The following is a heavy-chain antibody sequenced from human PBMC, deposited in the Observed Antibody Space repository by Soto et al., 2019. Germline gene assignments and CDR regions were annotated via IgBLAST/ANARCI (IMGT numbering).Heavy chain of an antibody. Sequence: VQLMQSGAEVKQPGSSVKVSCKASGGTFSSHSINWVRQAPGQGLEWMGGIITLFGTANYAKNFQGRVTITADQSTSTAYMELNSLRSHATAVYYCAREVGYGDFPAALLDWGQGTLVTVSS. CDR2: IITLFGTA. CDR3: AREVGYGDFPAALLD. CDR1: GGTFSSHS. V-gene: IGHV1-69*01. J-gene: IGHJ4*02. D-gene: IGHD4-17*01.